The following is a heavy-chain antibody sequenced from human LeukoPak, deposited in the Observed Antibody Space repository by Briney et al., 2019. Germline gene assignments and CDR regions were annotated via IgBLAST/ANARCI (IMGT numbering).Heavy chain of an antibody. CDR2: INSDGSTT. V-gene: IGHV3-74*01. Sequence: GSLRLSCAASGFTFSNAWMTWVRQAPGKGLVWVSRINSDGSTTTYADSVEGRFTLSRDNAKNTLYLQMNSLRVEDTAVYFCTRDLYTFDYWGQGTLVTVSS. J-gene: IGHJ4*02. CDR1: GFTFSNAW. CDR3: TRDLYTFDY.